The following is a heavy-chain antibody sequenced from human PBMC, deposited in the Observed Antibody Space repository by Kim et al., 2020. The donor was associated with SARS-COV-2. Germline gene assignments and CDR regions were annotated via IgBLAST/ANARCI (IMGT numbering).Heavy chain of an antibody. J-gene: IGHJ4*02. CDR2: IRVNNGDR. CDR3: ARSFSGSGWYDY. V-gene: IGHV1-18*01. Sequence: ASVKVSCKASGYIFSTHGMTWARQAPGQGLEWMGWIRVNNGDRNYAQKFQGRISMTTDTSTSTAYMELRSLTSDDTAVYYCARSFSGSGWYDYWGQGTLV. CDR1: GYIFSTHG. D-gene: IGHD6-19*01.